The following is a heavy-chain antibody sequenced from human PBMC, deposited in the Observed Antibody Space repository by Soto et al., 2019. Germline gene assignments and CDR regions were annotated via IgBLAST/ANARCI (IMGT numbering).Heavy chain of an antibody. Sequence: XGSLRLSRWASGFTFSGYILNWVRQAPGKGLEWVSYISSGSKTIYYADSVKGRFTVSRDNAKNSQYLQMNSLRDEDTAVYYCAREDILGVRSFDDWGQGTVVTVSS. D-gene: IGHD3-9*01. CDR2: ISSGSKTI. J-gene: IGHJ4*02. CDR3: AREDILGVRSFDD. V-gene: IGHV3-48*02. CDR1: GFTFSGYI.